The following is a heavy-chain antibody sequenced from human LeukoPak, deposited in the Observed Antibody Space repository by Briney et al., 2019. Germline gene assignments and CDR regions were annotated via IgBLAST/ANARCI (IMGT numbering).Heavy chain of an antibody. J-gene: IGHJ4*02. CDR2: ISNNGGYT. CDR3: ASSLDFWSGYYPNY. D-gene: IGHD3-3*01. Sequence: PGGSLRLSCAASGFTFSSSAMSWVRQAPGKGLEWVSAISNNGGYTYYADSVQGRFTISRDNSKSTLCLQMNSLRAEDTAVYYCASSLDFWSGYYPNYWGQGTLVTVSS. CDR1: GFTFSSSA. V-gene: IGHV3-23*01.